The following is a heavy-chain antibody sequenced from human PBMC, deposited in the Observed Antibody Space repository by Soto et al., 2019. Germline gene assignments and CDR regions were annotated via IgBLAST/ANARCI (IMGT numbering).Heavy chain of an antibody. Sequence: DVRLVESGGGLVQPGGSLRLSCVGFGFTFSTYDMHSVRQNVGKGLEWVSSIGTDDDTYYLDSVRERFTISREDAKNSLYLQMDSLRAGDTSVYYCARAYYDNSGYPLGGMDVWGQGTVVTVSS. V-gene: IGHV3-13*01. CDR2: IGTDDDT. CDR3: ARAYYDNSGYPLGGMDV. CDR1: GFTFSTYD. J-gene: IGHJ6*02. D-gene: IGHD3-22*01.